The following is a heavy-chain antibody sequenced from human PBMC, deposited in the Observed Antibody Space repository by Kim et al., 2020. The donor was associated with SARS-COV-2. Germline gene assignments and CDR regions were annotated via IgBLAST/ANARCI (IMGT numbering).Heavy chain of an antibody. CDR1: GFTFSDYY. Sequence: GGSLRLSCAASGFTFSDYYMSWIRQAPGKGLGWVSYISSSSSYTNYADSVKGRFTISRDNAKNSLYLQMNSLRAEDTAVYYCARADYGSGSYSYYFDYWGQGTLVTVSS. J-gene: IGHJ4*02. D-gene: IGHD3-10*01. CDR2: ISSSSSYT. CDR3: ARADYGSGSYSYYFDY. V-gene: IGHV3-11*06.